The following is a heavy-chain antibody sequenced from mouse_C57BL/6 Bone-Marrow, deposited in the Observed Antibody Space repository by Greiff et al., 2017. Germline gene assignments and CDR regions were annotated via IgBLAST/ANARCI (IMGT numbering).Heavy chain of an antibody. CDR3: AIYYGYDAALYAY. CDR1: GYTFTSYG. Sequence: QVQLQQSGAELARTGASVKLSCKASGYTFTSYGISWVKQRPGQGLEWIGGIYPRGGNTYYNEKFKGKATLTADKSSSTAYMELRCLTSEDSAVYVCAIYYGYDAALYAYWGQGTLVTVSA. D-gene: IGHD2-2*01. J-gene: IGHJ3*01. V-gene: IGHV1-81*01. CDR2: IYPRGGNT.